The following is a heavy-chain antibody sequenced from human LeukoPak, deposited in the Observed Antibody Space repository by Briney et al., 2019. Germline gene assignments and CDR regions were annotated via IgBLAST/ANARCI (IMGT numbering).Heavy chain of an antibody. J-gene: IGHJ4*02. CDR3: ARHLYDSSGYYFFGY. CDR2: IYYSGST. CDR1: GGSISSYY. Sequence: SETLSLTCTVSGGSISSYYWSWIRQPPGKGLEWIGYIYYSGSTNYNPSLKSRVTISVDTSKNQFSLKLSSVTAADTAVYYCARHLYDSSGYYFFGYWGQGTLVTVPS. D-gene: IGHD3-22*01. V-gene: IGHV4-59*08.